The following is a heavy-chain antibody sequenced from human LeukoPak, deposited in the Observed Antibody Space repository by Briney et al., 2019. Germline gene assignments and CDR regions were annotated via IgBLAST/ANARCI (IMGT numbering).Heavy chain of an antibody. Sequence: GGSLRLSCAASEFTFTSYAMSWVRQAPGKGLEWVSGISNSGGSTYYADSVKGRFTTSRDNSKNTLYLQMNSLRAEDTAVYYCARGGSYLSAFDIWGQGTMVTVSS. D-gene: IGHD1-26*01. CDR2: ISNSGGST. CDR1: EFTFTSYA. J-gene: IGHJ3*02. CDR3: ARGGSYLSAFDI. V-gene: IGHV3-23*01.